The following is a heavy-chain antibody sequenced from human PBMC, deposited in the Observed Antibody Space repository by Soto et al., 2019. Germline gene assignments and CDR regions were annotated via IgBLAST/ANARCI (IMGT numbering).Heavy chain of an antibody. D-gene: IGHD6-19*01. J-gene: IGHJ4*02. V-gene: IGHV3-21*01. CDR3: AKDRVSEHNNGWPQGS. Sequence: GGSLRLSCEASGFTFSRVSMNWVRQVPGKGLEWVASISSGSSDTWYADSVKGRFIISRDNAQNSLFLQMNSLRAEDTAVYYCAKDRVSEHNNGWPQGSWGQGTQVTAPQ. CDR2: ISSGSSDT. CDR1: GFTFSRVS.